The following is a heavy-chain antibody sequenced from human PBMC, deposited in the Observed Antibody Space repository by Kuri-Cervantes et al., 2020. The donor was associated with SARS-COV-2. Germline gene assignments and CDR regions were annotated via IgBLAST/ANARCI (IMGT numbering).Heavy chain of an antibody. CDR3: AKGGEEVVGATTVYYYYMDV. D-gene: IGHD1-26*01. J-gene: IGHJ6*03. CDR1: GFTFSSYA. V-gene: IGHV3-23*01. Sequence: GESLKISCAASGFTFSSYAMSWVRQAPGKGLEWVSAISGSGGSTYYADSVKGRFTISRDNSKNTLYLQMNSLRAEDTAVYYCAKGGEEVVGATTVYYYYMDVWGKGTTVTVSS. CDR2: ISGSGGST.